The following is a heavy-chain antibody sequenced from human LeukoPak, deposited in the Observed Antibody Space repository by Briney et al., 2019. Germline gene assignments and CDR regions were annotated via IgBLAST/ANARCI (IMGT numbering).Heavy chain of an antibody. D-gene: IGHD3-16*02. CDR3: AKDFVYDYVWGSYRATPNDY. CDR2: ISGSGGST. Sequence: PGGSLRLSCAASGFTFSSYAMSWVRQAPGKGLEWVSAISGSGGSTYYADSVKGRFTISRDNSKNTLYLQMNSLRAEDTAVYYCAKDFVYDYVWGSYRATPNDYWGQGTLVTVSS. V-gene: IGHV3-23*01. J-gene: IGHJ4*02. CDR1: GFTFSSYA.